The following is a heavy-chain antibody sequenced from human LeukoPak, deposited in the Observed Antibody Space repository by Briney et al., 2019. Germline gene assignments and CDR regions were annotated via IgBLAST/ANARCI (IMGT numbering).Heavy chain of an antibody. Sequence: ASVKVSCKASGYTFTGYYMHWVRQAPGQGLEWMGWINPNSGGTNYAQKFQGRVTMTRDTSISTAYMELSRLRSDDTAVYYCARGSMVVAVDLDYWGQGTLVTVSS. D-gene: IGHD2-15*01. CDR2: INPNSGGT. J-gene: IGHJ4*02. V-gene: IGHV1-2*02. CDR3: ARGSMVVAVDLDY. CDR1: GYTFTGYY.